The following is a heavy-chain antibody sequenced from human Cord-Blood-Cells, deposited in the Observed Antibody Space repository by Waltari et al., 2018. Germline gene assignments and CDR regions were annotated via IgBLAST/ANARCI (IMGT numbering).Heavy chain of an antibody. J-gene: IGHJ3*02. Sequence: QVQLVQSGAEVKKPGASVKVSCKASGYTFTSYDINWVRQATGQGLEWMGWKKRESGNKGYEEKFQGRVTITRNTYISTAYMELSSRGSEETAVYYCARGAQEGWFGDNAFDIWGKGTMGTVAS. D-gene: IGHD3-10*01. V-gene: IGHV1-8*02. CDR2: KKRESGNK. CDR1: GYTFTSYD. CDR3: ARGAQEGWFGDNAFDI.